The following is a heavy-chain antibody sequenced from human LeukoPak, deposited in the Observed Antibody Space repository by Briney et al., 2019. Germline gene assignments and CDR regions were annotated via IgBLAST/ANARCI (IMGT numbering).Heavy chain of an antibody. CDR1: GGSFSGYY. J-gene: IGHJ6*02. Sequence: SETLSLTCAVYGGSFSGYYWSWIRQPPGKGLEWIGEIYHSGSTNYNPSLKSRVSISVDTSKNQFSLKLNSVTAADTAVYYCARDRLQGTYYYGSGSSYGMDVWGQGTTVTVSS. D-gene: IGHD3-10*01. V-gene: IGHV4-34*01. CDR2: IYHSGST. CDR3: ARDRLQGTYYYGSGSSYGMDV.